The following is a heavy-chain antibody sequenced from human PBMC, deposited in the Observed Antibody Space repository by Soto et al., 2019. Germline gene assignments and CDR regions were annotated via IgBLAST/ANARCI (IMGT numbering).Heavy chain of an antibody. D-gene: IGHD3-16*01. Sequence: SGPTLVNPTQTLTLTCTFSGFSLSTTGVGVSWIRQPPGKALEWLALIYWHDDKRYSPSLKSRLTITKDTSKNQVVLTMTNMDPVDTALFYFAHRGGATVGLYYFDYGGQGALVTFSS. CDR1: GFSLSTTGVG. CDR2: IYWHDDK. V-gene: IGHV2-5*01. CDR3: AHRGGATVGLYYFDY. J-gene: IGHJ4*02.